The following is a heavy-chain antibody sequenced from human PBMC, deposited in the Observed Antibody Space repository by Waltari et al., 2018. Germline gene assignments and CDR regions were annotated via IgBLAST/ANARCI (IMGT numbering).Heavy chain of an antibody. CDR1: GFTFSSYA. D-gene: IGHD3-3*01. Sequence: QVQLVESGGGVVQPGRSLRLSCAASGFTFSSYAMHWVRQAPGKGLEWVAVISYDGSNKYYADSVKGRFTISRDNSKNTLYLQMNSLRAEDTAVYYCARGTRFLETFDYWGQGTLVTVSS. J-gene: IGHJ4*02. CDR3: ARGTRFLETFDY. CDR2: ISYDGSNK. V-gene: IGHV3-30*01.